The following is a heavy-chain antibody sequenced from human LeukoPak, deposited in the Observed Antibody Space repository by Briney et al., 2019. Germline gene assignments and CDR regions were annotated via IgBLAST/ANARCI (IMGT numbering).Heavy chain of an antibody. D-gene: IGHD2-2*01. CDR1: GGSVSSGSYY. V-gene: IGHV4-61*01. Sequence: LETLSLTCTVSGGSVSSGSYYWSWIRQPPGKGLEWIGYIYYSGSTNYNPSLKSRVTISVDTSKNQFSLKLSSVTAADTAVYYCARGEYCSSTSCLFFDYWGQGTLVTVSS. J-gene: IGHJ4*02. CDR2: IYYSGST. CDR3: ARGEYCSSTSCLFFDY.